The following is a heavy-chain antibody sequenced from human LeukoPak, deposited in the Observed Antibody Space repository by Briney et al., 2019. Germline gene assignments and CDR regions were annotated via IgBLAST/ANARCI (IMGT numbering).Heavy chain of an antibody. V-gene: IGHV3-23*01. CDR2: ISGSGGST. D-gene: IGHD6-6*01. Sequence: GGSLRLSCAASGFTFSSYAMSWVRQAPGKGLEWASAISGSGGSTYYADSVKGRFTISRDNAKNSLYLQMNSLTAEDTAVYYCARESFAARWDWGQGTLVTVSS. CDR1: GFTFSSYA. J-gene: IGHJ4*02. CDR3: ARESFAARWD.